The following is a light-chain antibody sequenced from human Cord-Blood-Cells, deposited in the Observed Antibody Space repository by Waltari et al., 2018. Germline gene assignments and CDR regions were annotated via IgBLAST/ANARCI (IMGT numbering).Light chain of an antibody. CDR3: QQYGSSPPLT. V-gene: IGKV3-20*01. Sequence: EIVLTQSPGTLSLSPGERATLSCRASQSVSSSYLAWYQQKPGQAPRLLIYGASSRATGIPDRFSGSGPGTDFTLTISRLEPEDFAVYYCQQYGSSPPLTFGGGTNVEIK. J-gene: IGKJ4*01. CDR2: GAS. CDR1: QSVSSSY.